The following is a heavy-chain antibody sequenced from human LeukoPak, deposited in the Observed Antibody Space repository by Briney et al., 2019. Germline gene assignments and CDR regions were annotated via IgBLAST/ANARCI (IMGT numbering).Heavy chain of an antibody. D-gene: IGHD1-26*01. CDR2: INPSGGST. CDR3: ASIGGSYQYFDY. V-gene: IGHV1-46*01. J-gene: IGHJ4*02. CDR1: GYTFTSYY. Sequence: ASVKVSCKASGYTFTSYYMHWVRQAPGQGLEWMGIINPSGGSTSYAQKFQGRVTMTWDTSTSTVYMELSSLRSEDTAVYYCASIGGSYQYFDYWGQGTLVTVSS.